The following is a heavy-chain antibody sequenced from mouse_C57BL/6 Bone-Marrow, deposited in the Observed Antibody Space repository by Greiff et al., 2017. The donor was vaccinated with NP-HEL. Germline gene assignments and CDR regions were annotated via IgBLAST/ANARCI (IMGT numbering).Heavy chain of an antibody. Sequence: VQLKESGAELVRPEASVKLSCTASGFNIKDDYMHWVKQRPEQGLEWIGWIDPENGDTEYASKFQGKATITADTSSNTAYLQLSSLTSEDTAVYYCTRYDGYYWFAYWGQGTLVTVSA. CDR1: GFNIKDDY. CDR2: IDPENGDT. J-gene: IGHJ3*01. CDR3: TRYDGYYWFAY. V-gene: IGHV14-4*01. D-gene: IGHD2-3*01.